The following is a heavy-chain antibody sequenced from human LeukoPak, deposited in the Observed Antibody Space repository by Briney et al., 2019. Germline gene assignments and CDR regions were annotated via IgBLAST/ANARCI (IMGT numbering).Heavy chain of an antibody. CDR2: FDPEDGET. CDR1: GYTLTELS. CDR3: ATEGITMVRGVIIGSFDY. Sequence: ASVKVSCKVSGYTLTELSMHWVRQAPVKGLEWMGGFDPEDGETIYAQKFQGRVTMTEDTSTDTAYMELSSLRSEDTAVYYCATEGITMVRGVIIGSFDYWGQGTLVTVSS. J-gene: IGHJ4*02. V-gene: IGHV1-24*01. D-gene: IGHD3-10*01.